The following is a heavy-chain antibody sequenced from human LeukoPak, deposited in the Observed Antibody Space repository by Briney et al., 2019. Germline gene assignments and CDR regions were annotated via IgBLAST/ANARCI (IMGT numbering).Heavy chain of an antibody. J-gene: IGHJ4*02. D-gene: IGHD6-13*01. Sequence: GESLKISCKGSGYSFTSYWIGWLRQMPGKGLGWMGIIYPGDSDTRYSPSFQGQVTISADKSISTAYLQWSSLKASDTAMYYCARHALPGIAAAGVDYWGQGTLVTVSS. CDR1: GYSFTSYW. V-gene: IGHV5-51*01. CDR2: IYPGDSDT. CDR3: ARHALPGIAAAGVDY.